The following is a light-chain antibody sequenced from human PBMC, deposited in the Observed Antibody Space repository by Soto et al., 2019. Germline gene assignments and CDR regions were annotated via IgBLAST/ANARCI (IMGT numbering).Light chain of an antibody. Sequence: QSLPTLPHPAYRTRGQRVPLSCSGSISNIGSNIVNWYQQLPGTAPKLLIYSNDQRPSGVPDRFSGSKSGTSASLGIIGLQSDEEADYYCPAWDDSLDGYVFGTGTKVTVL. J-gene: IGLJ1*01. CDR1: ISNIGSNI. CDR2: SND. CDR3: PAWDDSLDGYV. V-gene: IGLV1-44*01.